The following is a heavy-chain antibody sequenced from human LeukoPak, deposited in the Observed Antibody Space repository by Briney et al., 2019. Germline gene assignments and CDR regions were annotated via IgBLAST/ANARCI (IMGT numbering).Heavy chain of an antibody. CDR1: GFTFGSSA. V-gene: IGHV3-23*01. CDR3: AKGSLGSWYYFDY. D-gene: IGHD6-13*01. CDR2: FSRSGPDT. J-gene: IGHJ4*02. Sequence: PGGSPGLSCAASGFTFGSSAMSWVRQAPGKGPEWVATFSRSGPDTYYADSVKGRFTIFRDNSENMLYLQMKSLRAEDTAIYYYAKGSLGSWYYFDYWGQGTLVTVSS.